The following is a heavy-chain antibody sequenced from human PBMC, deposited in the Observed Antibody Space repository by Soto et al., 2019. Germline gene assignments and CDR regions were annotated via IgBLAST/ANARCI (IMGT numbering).Heavy chain of an antibody. J-gene: IGHJ4*02. CDR1: GYTFSTYA. V-gene: IGHV1-3*01. CDR3: ARDIFGFRIIGVSDF. Sequence: ASVKVSCKASGYTFSTYAMHWVRQAPGQRLEWMGWVNADNGNTEYSQKFQDRVTITRDTSASTAYMELSRLRSEDTAVYYCARDIFGFRIIGVSDFCGRGTVVTVSS. D-gene: IGHD3-3*01. CDR2: VNADNGNT.